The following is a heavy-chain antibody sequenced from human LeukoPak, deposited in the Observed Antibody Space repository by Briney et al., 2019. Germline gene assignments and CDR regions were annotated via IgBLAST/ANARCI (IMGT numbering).Heavy chain of an antibody. J-gene: IGHJ4*02. Sequence: SGGSLRLSCSASGFTFSIDDMYWVRQAPGKGLEYVSAISTNGGSTYYADSVKGRFTISRDNFKNILYLQMGSLRPEDTAVYYCVRWGLATLEWGQGTLVTVSS. V-gene: IGHV3-64D*06. CDR2: ISTNGGST. D-gene: IGHD4-23*01. CDR3: VRWGLATLE. CDR1: GFTFSIDD.